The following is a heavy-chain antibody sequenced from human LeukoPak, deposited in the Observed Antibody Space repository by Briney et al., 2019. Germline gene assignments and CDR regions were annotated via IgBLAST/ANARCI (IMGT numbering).Heavy chain of an antibody. D-gene: IGHD2-15*01. J-gene: IGHJ6*03. V-gene: IGHV4-31*03. CDR1: GGSISSGGYY. CDR2: IYYSGST. Sequence: SETLSLTCTVSGGSISSGGYYWRWIRQHPGKGLEWIGYIYYSGSTYYNPSLKSRVTISVDTSKNQFSLKLSSVTAADTAVYYCAQSLASRTYYYYYYIDVWGKGTTVTVSS. CDR3: AQSLASRTYYYYYYIDV.